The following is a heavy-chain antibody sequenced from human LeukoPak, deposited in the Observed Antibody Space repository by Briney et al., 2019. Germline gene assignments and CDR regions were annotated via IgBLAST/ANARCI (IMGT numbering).Heavy chain of an antibody. D-gene: IGHD3-22*01. CDR2: ISAYNGNT. CDR3: ARDAPYFDSSGPISHFDY. CDR1: GYTFTSYG. J-gene: IGHJ4*02. V-gene: IGHV1-18*01. Sequence: GASVKVSCKASGYTFTSYGISWVRQAPGQGLEWMGWISAYNGNTNYAQKLQGRVTMTTDTSTSTAYMELRSLRSDDTAVYYCARDAPYFDSSGPISHFDYWGQGTLVTVSS.